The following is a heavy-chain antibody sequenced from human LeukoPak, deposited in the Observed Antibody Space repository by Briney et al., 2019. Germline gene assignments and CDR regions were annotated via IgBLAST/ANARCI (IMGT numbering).Heavy chain of an antibody. CDR3: ARYSRVGGNWFDP. Sequence: SETLSLTCAVYGGSFSGYYWSWIRQPPGKGLEWIGEINHSGSTNYNPSLKSRVTISVDTSKNQFSLKLSSVTAADTAVHYCARYSRVGGNWFDPWGQGTLVTVSS. CDR2: INHSGST. D-gene: IGHD6-13*01. CDR1: GGSFSGYY. V-gene: IGHV4-34*01. J-gene: IGHJ5*02.